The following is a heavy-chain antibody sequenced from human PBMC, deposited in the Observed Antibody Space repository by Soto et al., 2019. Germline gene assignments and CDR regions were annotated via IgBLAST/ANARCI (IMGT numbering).Heavy chain of an antibody. Sequence: GESLKISCKGSGYSFTSYWISWVRQMPGKGLEWMGRIDPSDSYTNYSPSFQGHVTISADKSISTAYLQWSSLKASDTAMYYCASAEHLGSGSHYSGSNYYGMDGWGQGTTVTVYS. CDR3: ASAEHLGSGSHYSGSNYYGMDG. V-gene: IGHV5-10-1*01. CDR2: IDPSDSYT. D-gene: IGHD3-10*01. CDR1: GYSFTSYW. J-gene: IGHJ6*02.